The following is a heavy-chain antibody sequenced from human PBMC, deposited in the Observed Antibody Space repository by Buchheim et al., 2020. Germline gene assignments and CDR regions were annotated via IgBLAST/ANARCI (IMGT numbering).Heavy chain of an antibody. J-gene: IGHJ4*02. CDR3: ASVVILNGERAPGGD. CDR1: GGSISSGDYY. Sequence: QVQLQESGPGLVKPSQTLSLTCTVSGGSISSGDYYWSWIRQPPGKGLEWIGYSYYSGSTYYNPSLKNRVPISLDPSKNQFSLKLSSVTAADTAVYYCASVVILNGERAPGGDWGQGTL. V-gene: IGHV4-30-4*01. D-gene: IGHD3-22*01. CDR2: SYYSGST.